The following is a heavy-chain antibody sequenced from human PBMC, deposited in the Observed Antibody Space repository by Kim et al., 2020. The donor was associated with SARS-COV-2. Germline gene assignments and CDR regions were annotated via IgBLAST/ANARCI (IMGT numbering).Heavy chain of an antibody. Sequence: ASVKVSCKASGYTFTSYGISWVRQAPGQGLEWMGWISAYNGNTNYAQKLQGRVTMTTDTSTSTAYMELRSLRSDDTAVYYCARAPYCSGGSCLQFDYWGQGTLVTVSS. CDR1: GYTFTSYG. CDR2: ISAYNGNT. CDR3: ARAPYCSGGSCLQFDY. D-gene: IGHD2-15*01. V-gene: IGHV1-18*04. J-gene: IGHJ4*02.